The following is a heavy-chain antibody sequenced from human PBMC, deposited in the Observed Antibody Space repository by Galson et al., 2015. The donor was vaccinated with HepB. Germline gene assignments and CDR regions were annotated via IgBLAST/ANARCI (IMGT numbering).Heavy chain of an antibody. J-gene: IGHJ4*02. CDR2: IIPIFGTA. CDR3: GLGYCSSTSCYTPRD. V-gene: IGHV1-69*13. CDR1: GGTFSSYA. D-gene: IGHD2-2*02. Sequence: SVKVSCKASGGTFSSYAISWVRQAPGQGLEWMGGIIPIFGTANYAQKFQGRVTITADESTSTAYMELSSLRSEDTAVYYCGLGYCSSTSCYTPRDWGQGTLVTVSS.